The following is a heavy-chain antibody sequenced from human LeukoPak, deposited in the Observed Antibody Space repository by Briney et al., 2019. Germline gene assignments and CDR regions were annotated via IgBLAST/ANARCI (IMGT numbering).Heavy chain of an antibody. D-gene: IGHD3-3*01. J-gene: IGHJ4*02. CDR3: ARSSPVYYDFWSGYYDFDY. Sequence: SETLSLTCTVSGGSIRSSSYSWGWIRQPPGKGLEWIGNIFYSGSTYYNPSLKSRVTISVDTSKNQFSLKLSSVTAADTAVYYCARSSPVYYDFWSGYYDFDYWGQGTLVTVSS. CDR2: IFYSGST. CDR1: GGSIRSSSYS. V-gene: IGHV4-39*07.